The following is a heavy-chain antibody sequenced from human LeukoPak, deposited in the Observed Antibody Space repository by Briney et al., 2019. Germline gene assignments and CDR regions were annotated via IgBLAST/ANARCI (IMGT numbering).Heavy chain of an antibody. V-gene: IGHV1-2*02. D-gene: IGHD3-22*01. CDR3: ARPLSMIVVDQYYFDY. CDR2: INPNSGGT. CDR1: GYTFTGYY. Sequence: ASVKVSCKASGYTFTGYYMHWVRQAPGQGLEWMGWINPNSGGTNYAQKFQGRVTMTRDTSISTAYMELSRLRSDDTAVYYCARPLSMIVVDQYYFDYWGQGTLVTVSS. J-gene: IGHJ4*02.